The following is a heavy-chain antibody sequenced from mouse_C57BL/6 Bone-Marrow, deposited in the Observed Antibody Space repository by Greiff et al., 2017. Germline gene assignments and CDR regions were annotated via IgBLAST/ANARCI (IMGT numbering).Heavy chain of an antibody. Sequence: QVQLKESGAELVRPGASVKLSCKASGYTFTDYYINWVKQRPGQGLEWISRIYPGSGNTYYNEKFKGKATLTAEKSSSTAYMQLSSLTSEDSAVYFCARCDYSGLFDYWGQGTTLTGSS. CDR1: GYTFTDYY. D-gene: IGHD1-2*01. CDR2: IYPGSGNT. J-gene: IGHJ2*01. CDR3: ARCDYSGLFDY. V-gene: IGHV1-76*01.